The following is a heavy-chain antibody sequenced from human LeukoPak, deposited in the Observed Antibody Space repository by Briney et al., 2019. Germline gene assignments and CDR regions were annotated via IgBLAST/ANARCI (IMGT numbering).Heavy chain of an antibody. D-gene: IGHD5-24*01. CDR2: INSDGDST. J-gene: IGHJ4*02. CDR1: GFTFSSYT. V-gene: IGHV3-23*01. Sequence: GGSLRLSCAASGFTFSSYTISWVRQAPGKGLDWVSSINSDGDSTYFAHSVKGRFTISRDNSKNTVHLLLNRRRAEDTAVYYCAQGRDGYNPFDYWGQGTLVTVSS. CDR3: AQGRDGYNPFDY.